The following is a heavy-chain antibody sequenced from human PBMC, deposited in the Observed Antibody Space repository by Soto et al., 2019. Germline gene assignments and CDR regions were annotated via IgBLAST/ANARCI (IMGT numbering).Heavy chain of an antibody. V-gene: IGHV6-1*01. CDR2: TYYRSKWYN. Sequence: QTLSLTWAISGDSVSSNSAAWNWIRQSPSRGLEWLGRTYYRSKWYNDYAVSVKSPIPINPDTSKNHFSLQLNSVPPADTAVYSCARVSTSSFDYWGQGTLVTDSS. D-gene: IGHD1-1*01. CDR1: GDSVSSNSAA. J-gene: IGHJ4*02. CDR3: ARVSTSSFDY.